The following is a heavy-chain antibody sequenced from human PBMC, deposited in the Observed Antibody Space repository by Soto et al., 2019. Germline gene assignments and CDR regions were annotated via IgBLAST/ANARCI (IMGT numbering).Heavy chain of an antibody. J-gene: IGHJ3*01. CDR2: ISTSSGTTT. Sequence: GGSLRLSCAASGFAFGSYSMNWVRQAPGKGLEWLSYISTSSGTTTRYADSVKGRFTISRDNAKNSLYLQMNSLRAEDTAIYYCAANYYGSGSHYVLDVWGQGTKVTVSS. D-gene: IGHD3-10*01. CDR3: AANYYGSGSHYVLDV. V-gene: IGHV3-48*01. CDR1: GFAFGSYS.